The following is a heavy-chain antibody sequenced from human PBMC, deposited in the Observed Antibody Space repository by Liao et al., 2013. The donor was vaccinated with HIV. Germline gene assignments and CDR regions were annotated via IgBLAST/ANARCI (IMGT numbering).Heavy chain of an antibody. CDR1: GGSISSGDYY. CDR3: ATKDYDFWSGNKYYYYYYYMER. V-gene: IGHV4-30-4*08. J-gene: IGHJ6*03. CDR2: IYYSGST. D-gene: IGHD3-3*01. Sequence: QVQLQESGPGLVKPSQTLSLTCTVSGGSISSGDYYWSWIRQPPGKGLEWIGYIYYSGSTYYNPSLKSRVTISVDTSKNQFSLKLSSVTAADTAVYYCATKDYDFWSGNKYYYYYYYMERLGQRDHGHRLL.